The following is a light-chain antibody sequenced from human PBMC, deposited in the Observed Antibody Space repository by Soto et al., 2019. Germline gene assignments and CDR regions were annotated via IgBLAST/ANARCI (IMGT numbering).Light chain of an antibody. J-gene: IGKJ4*01. CDR2: DSS. CDR3: QQYEDLPLT. Sequence: DVQLTQSSSSLSASVGDRVIITCQASHSIANSLNWFQQKPGKAPELLISDSSHLEARVPSRFSGSRSGTDFTLTISNLHPEDFATYYCQQYEDLPLTFGGGTRVEIK. CDR1: HSIANS. V-gene: IGKV1-33*01.